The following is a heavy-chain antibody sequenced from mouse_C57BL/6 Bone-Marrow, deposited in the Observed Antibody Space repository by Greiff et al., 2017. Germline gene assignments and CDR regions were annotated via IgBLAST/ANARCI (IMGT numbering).Heavy chain of an antibody. CDR1: GYTFTSYW. V-gene: IGHV1-69*01. Sequence: VQLQQPGAELVMPGASVKLSCKASGYTFTSYWMHWVKQRPGQGLEWIGEIDPSDSYTNYNQKFKGQSTLTVDKSSSTASMQLSSRTSEESAVYYCAREIYYDYGGASWFAYWGQGTLVTVSA. D-gene: IGHD2-4*01. CDR3: AREIYYDYGGASWFAY. J-gene: IGHJ3*01. CDR2: IDPSDSYT.